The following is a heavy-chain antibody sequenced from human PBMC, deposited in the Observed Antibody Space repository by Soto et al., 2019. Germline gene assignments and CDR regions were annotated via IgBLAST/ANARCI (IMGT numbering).Heavy chain of an antibody. Sequence: EVQLVESGGGLVQPGGSLRLSCAASGFTLSTYRMSWVRQAPGKTLEWVSSISSSSGYIYHADSVKGRFTISRDNAKNSLDLQMNSLRAEDTAVYYCAREQGEYYIMTERYFYYMDVWGKGTTVTISS. J-gene: IGHJ6*03. CDR1: GFTLSTYR. D-gene: IGHD3-16*01. CDR3: AREQGEYYIMTERYFYYMDV. V-gene: IGHV3-21*04. CDR2: ISSSSGYI.